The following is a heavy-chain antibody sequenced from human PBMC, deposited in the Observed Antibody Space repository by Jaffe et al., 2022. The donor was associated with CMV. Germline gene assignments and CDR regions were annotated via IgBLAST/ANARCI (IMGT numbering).Heavy chain of an antibody. D-gene: IGHD3-9*01. Sequence: EVQLVESGGGLVKPGGSLRLSCAASGFTFSSYSMNWVRQAPGKGLEWVSSISSSSSYIYYADSVKGRFTISRDNAKNSLYLQMNSLRAEDTAVYYCARGLKNSVTIFLSRGAGYYMDVWGKGTTVTVSS. J-gene: IGHJ6*03. V-gene: IGHV3-21*01. CDR1: GFTFSSYS. CDR2: ISSSSSYI. CDR3: ARGLKNSVTIFLSRGAGYYMDV.